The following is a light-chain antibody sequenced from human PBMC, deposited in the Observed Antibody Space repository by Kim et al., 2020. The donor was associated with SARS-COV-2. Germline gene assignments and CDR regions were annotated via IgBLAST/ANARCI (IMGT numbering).Light chain of an antibody. CDR3: QSSDSSDHPV. V-gene: IGLV6-57*01. J-gene: IGLJ3*02. CDR2: EDY. CDR1: GGSIAANY. Sequence: NFMLTQPHSVSGSPGKTVTISCTRSGGSIAANYVQWYQQRPGSSPTTVIYEDYQRPSGVPDRFTGSIDSSSNSASLTISGLIPEDEADYYCQSSDSSDHPVFGGGTQLTVL.